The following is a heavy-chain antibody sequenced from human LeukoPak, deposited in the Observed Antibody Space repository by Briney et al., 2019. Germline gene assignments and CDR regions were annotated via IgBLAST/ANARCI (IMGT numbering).Heavy chain of an antibody. Sequence: GGSLRLSCAASGFTFSSYSRNWVRQAPGKGLEWVAYISFSSSTIYYAGSVRGRFTISRDNAQNSLYLQMNSLRAEDTAVYHCSRGGYDSSGYYSGAGARADYWGQGTLVTVSS. V-gene: IGHV3-48*01. CDR3: SRGGYDSSGYYSGAGARADY. CDR1: GFTFSSYS. CDR2: ISFSSSTI. J-gene: IGHJ4*02. D-gene: IGHD3-22*01.